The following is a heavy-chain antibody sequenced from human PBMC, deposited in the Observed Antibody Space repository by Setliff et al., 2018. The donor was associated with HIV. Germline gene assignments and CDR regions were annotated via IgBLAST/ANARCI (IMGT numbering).Heavy chain of an antibody. CDR3: AITSRGYSLQRGGAFDI. Sequence: RASVKVSCKGSGDTFTTYVVSWVRQAPGQGLEWMGGRSPIFSTTNYAQKFQGRVTITTDESTSRAYMELSSLRSEDTAVYYCAITSRGYSLQRGGAFDIWGHGTLVTVSS. CDR2: RSPIFSTT. CDR1: GDTFTTYV. J-gene: IGHJ3*02. D-gene: IGHD3-22*01. V-gene: IGHV1-69*05.